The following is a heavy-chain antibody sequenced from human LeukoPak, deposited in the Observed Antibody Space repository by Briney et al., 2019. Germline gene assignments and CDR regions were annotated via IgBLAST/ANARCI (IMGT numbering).Heavy chain of an antibody. J-gene: IGHJ4*02. CDR3: ARAGNRNYYFDY. CDR2: ISSSSSYI. CDR1: GFTFSSHE. Sequence: SGGSLRLSCAVSGFTFSSHEMNWVRQAPGKGLEWVSSISSSSSYIYYADSVKGRFTISRDNAKNSLYLQMNSLRAEDTAVYYCARAGNRNYYFDYWGQGTLVTVSS. V-gene: IGHV3-21*01. D-gene: IGHD1-7*01.